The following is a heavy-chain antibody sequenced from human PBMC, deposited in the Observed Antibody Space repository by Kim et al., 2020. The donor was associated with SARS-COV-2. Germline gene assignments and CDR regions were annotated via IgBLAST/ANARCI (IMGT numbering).Heavy chain of an antibody. D-gene: IGHD1-26*01. Sequence: YIHYADSLKGRFTNARAKAKNSLYLQMNSLRAEDTAVYYCARAPVGATGYWGQGTLVTVSS. V-gene: IGHV3-21*01. CDR3: ARAPVGATGY. J-gene: IGHJ4*02. CDR2: YI.